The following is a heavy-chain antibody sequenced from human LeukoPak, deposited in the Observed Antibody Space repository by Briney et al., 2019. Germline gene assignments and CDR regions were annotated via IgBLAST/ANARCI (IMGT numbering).Heavy chain of an antibody. Sequence: SETLSLTCSVSGGSISSGYYYWGWIRQPPGKGLEWIGSIYYSWSTFYNPSLKSRVTVSVDTSKNQFSLNVNTVTAADTAVYYCLLNCSSSNFSPGVWGKGTTVAVSS. CDR2: IYYSWST. CDR3: LLNCSSSNFSPGV. V-gene: IGHV4-39*01. D-gene: IGHD2-2*01. J-gene: IGHJ6*04. CDR1: GGSISSGYYY.